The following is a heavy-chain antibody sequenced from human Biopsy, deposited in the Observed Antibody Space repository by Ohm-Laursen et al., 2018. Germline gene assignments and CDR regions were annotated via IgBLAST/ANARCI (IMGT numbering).Heavy chain of an antibody. J-gene: IGHJ3*01. CDR2: IIPFTGVT. Sequence: AASVKVSCKASGATVTSYAISWVRQAPGQGLEWMGRIIPFTGVTNYAQNFQGKVTISADKSPPTVYVELSTLKPDDTAVYYCATDARWDPSLDAFHVWGQGTQVTVS. CDR1: GATVTSYA. CDR3: ATDARWDPSLDAFHV. D-gene: IGHD1-26*01. V-gene: IGHV1-69*04.